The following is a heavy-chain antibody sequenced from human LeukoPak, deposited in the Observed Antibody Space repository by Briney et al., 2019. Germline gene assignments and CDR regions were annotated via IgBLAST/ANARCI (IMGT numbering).Heavy chain of an antibody. CDR2: MHYSGSS. J-gene: IGHJ5*02. D-gene: IGHD6-13*01. Sequence: PSETLSLTCTVSSGSISSTSYYWGWLRQPPGKGLEWMGIMHYSGSSSYNSSLKSRVTISVDTSKNQFSLRLSSVTAADTAVYYCARYSSSEGWFGPWGQGTLVTVSS. V-gene: IGHV4-39*01. CDR3: ARYSSSEGWFGP. CDR1: SGSISSTSYY.